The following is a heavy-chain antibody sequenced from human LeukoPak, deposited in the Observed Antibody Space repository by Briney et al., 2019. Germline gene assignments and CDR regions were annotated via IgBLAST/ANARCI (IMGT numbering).Heavy chain of an antibody. J-gene: IGHJ4*02. CDR3: ARDRSSSWSFDY. D-gene: IGHD6-13*01. Sequence: GGSLRLSCAASGFTFSSYEMNWVRRAPGKGLEWVSYISSSGSTIYYADSVKGRFTISRDNAKNSLYLQMNSLRGEDTAVYYCARDRSSSWSFDYWGQGTLVTVSS. V-gene: IGHV3-48*03. CDR2: ISSSGSTI. CDR1: GFTFSSYE.